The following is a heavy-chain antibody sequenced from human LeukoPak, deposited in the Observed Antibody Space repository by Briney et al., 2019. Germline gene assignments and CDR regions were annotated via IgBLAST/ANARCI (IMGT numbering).Heavy chain of an antibody. CDR1: GFTFSSYG. V-gene: IGHV1-18*01. Sequence: ASVKVSCKASGFTFSSYGFSWVRPAPGQGLEWMGWISAYNGKTNYAQKFQGKVTMTTDTSTSTAYMDLRSLGSDDTAVYYCAREVALTPFDSWGQGTLITVSS. CDR2: ISAYNGKT. CDR3: AREVALTPFDS. D-gene: IGHD2-15*01. J-gene: IGHJ4*02.